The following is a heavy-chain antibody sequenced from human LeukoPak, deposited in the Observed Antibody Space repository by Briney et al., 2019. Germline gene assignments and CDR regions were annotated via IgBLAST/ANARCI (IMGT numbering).Heavy chain of an antibody. Sequence: ASVKVSCKTSGYTFTGYYMHWVRRAPGQGLEWMGWIAAYNGNTNYAQKLQGRVTMTTDTSTSTAYMELRSLRSDDTAVYYCARAVVVPAASWFDPWGQGTLVTVSS. CDR3: ARAVVVPAASWFDP. CDR2: IAAYNGNT. D-gene: IGHD2-2*01. V-gene: IGHV1-18*04. J-gene: IGHJ5*02. CDR1: GYTFTGYY.